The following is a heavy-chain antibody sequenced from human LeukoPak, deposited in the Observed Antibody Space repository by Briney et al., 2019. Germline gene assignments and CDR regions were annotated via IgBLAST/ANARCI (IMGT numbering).Heavy chain of an antibody. CDR3: AKEGDTSDATYYYDSSGYFPNYFDY. J-gene: IGHJ4*02. D-gene: IGHD3-22*01. V-gene: IGHV3-7*03. CDR1: GITLGGYW. Sequence: GGSLRLSCVASGITLGGYWMSWVRQAPGKGLEWVANIKQDGSDKNYADSVKGRFTISRDNAKNSLYLQMNSLRAEDTAVYYCAKEGDTSDATYYYDSSGYFPNYFDYWGRGTLVTVSS. CDR2: IKQDGSDK.